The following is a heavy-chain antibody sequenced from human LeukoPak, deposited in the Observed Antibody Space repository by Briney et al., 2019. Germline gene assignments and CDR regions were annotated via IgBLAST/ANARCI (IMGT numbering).Heavy chain of an antibody. CDR1: GFTFSSYA. CDR3: TTDRDQEGIAAAGGKAFDI. CDR2: IKSKTDGGTT. J-gene: IGHJ3*02. D-gene: IGHD6-13*01. Sequence: GGSLRLSCAASGFTFSSYAMSWVRQAPGKGLEWVGRIKSKTDGGTTDYAAPVKGRFTISRDDSKNTLYLQMNSLKTEDTAVYYCTTDRDQEGIAAAGGKAFDIWGQGTMVTVSS. V-gene: IGHV3-15*01.